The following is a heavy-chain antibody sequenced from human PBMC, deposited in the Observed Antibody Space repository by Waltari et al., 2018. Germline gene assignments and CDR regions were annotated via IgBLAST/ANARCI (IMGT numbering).Heavy chain of an antibody. J-gene: IGHJ5*01. CDR3: AHRVLWRFDS. Sequence: QITLKESGPTLVKPTQTLTLTCAFSGFSLTTSGVAVGWIRQPPGKALEWLALIYGNDDKRYTPSLKTRLTITRDTSKNQVVLTMTNMDPVDTATYYCAHRVLWRFDSWGQGTLVTVSS. D-gene: IGHD2-21*01. CDR2: IYGNDDK. V-gene: IGHV2-5*01. CDR1: GFSLTTSGVA.